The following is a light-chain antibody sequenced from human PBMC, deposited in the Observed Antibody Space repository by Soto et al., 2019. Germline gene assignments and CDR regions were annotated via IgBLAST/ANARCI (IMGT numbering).Light chain of an antibody. J-gene: IGLJ1*01. Sequence: QSALSQPASVSGSRGQSITISCTGTSSDVGGSKFVSWYQQLPGKAPKLIISDVSDRPSGVSHRFSGSKSGNTASLTISGLQAEDEADYYCSSYTSANSNVFGTGTKVTVL. CDR1: SSDVGGSKF. CDR2: DVS. V-gene: IGLV2-14*03. CDR3: SSYTSANSNV.